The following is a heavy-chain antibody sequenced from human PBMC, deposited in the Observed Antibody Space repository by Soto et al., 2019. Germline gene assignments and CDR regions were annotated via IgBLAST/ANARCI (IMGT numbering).Heavy chain of an antibody. V-gene: IGHV4-59*01. CDR3: ARGTHYDSSGYSYYFDY. CDR2: IYYSGST. J-gene: IGHJ4*02. CDR1: GGSISSYY. D-gene: IGHD3-22*01. Sequence: SETLSLTCTVSGGSISSYYWSWIRQPPGKGLEWIGYIYYSGSTNYNPPLKSRVTISVDTSKNQFSLKLSSATAADTAVYYCARGTHYDSSGYSYYFDYWGQGTLVTVSS.